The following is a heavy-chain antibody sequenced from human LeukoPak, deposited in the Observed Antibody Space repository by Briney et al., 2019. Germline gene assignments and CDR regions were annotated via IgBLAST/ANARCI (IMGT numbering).Heavy chain of an antibody. CDR2: INHSGST. D-gene: IGHD3-10*01. Sequence: SETLSLTCAVNGGSFSGYYWSLIRQPPGKGLEWIGEINHSGSTNYNPSLKSRVTISVDTSKNQFSLKLSSATAADTAVYYCARGRFGELFDYWGQGTLVTVSS. V-gene: IGHV4-34*01. CDR3: ARGRFGELFDY. CDR1: GGSFSGYY. J-gene: IGHJ4*02.